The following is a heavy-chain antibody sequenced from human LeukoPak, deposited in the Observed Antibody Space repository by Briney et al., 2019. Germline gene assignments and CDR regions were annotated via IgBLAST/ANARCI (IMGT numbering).Heavy chain of an antibody. CDR2: ISSSGSTI. CDR1: GFTSSDYY. V-gene: IGHV3-11*04. CDR3: ARDDTHYYEILTGYYKY. D-gene: IGHD3-9*01. Sequence: KPGGSLRLSCAASGFTSSDYYMSWIRQAPGKGLEWVSYISSSGSTIYYADSVKGRFTISRDNAKNSLYLQMNSLRAEDAAVYYCARDDTHYYEILTGYYKYWGQGTLVTVSS. J-gene: IGHJ4*02.